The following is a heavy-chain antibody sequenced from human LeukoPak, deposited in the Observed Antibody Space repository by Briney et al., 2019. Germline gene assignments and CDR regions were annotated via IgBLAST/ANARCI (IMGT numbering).Heavy chain of an antibody. V-gene: IGHV4-31*03. J-gene: IGHJ5*02. CDR2: IYYSGST. CDR3: ARGNGDYDILTGYYEGGYNWFDP. Sequence: PSQTLSLTCTVSDGSISSGGYYWSWIRQHPGRGLEWIGYIYYSGSTYYNPSLKSRVTISVDTSKNQFSLKLSSVTAADTAVYYCARGNGDYDILTGYYEGGYNWFDPWGQGTLVTVSS. CDR1: DGSISSGGYY. D-gene: IGHD3-9*01.